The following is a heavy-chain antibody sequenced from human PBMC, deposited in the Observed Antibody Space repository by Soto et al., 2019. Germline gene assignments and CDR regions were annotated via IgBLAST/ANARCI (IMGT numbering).Heavy chain of an antibody. J-gene: IGHJ3*02. CDR1: GFTFSSYG. V-gene: IGHV3-30*18. Sequence: GGSLRLSCAASGFTFSSYGMHWVRQAPGKGLEWVAVISYDGSNKYYADSVKGRFTISRDNSKNTLYLQMNSLRAEDTAVYYCAKDPSNYYDSSGHTNDAFDIWGQGKMVNGS. CDR3: AKDPSNYYDSSGHTNDAFDI. CDR2: ISYDGSNK. D-gene: IGHD3-22*01.